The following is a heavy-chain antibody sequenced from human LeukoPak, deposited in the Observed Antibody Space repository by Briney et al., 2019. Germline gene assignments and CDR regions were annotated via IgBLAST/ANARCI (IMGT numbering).Heavy chain of an antibody. CDR1: GYSFTNYW. V-gene: IGHV5-51*01. CDR3: ARPSAYGEDAFDV. Sequence: GESLKISCKGSGYSFTNYWIGWLRQMPGKGLDWMGIIYPIYSDTRYSPSFRGQVTFSADKSISTAYLQWSSLKASDTAMYYCARPSAYGEDAFDVGGQRTVVTVSS. J-gene: IGHJ3*01. D-gene: IGHD2-21*01. CDR2: IYPIYSDT.